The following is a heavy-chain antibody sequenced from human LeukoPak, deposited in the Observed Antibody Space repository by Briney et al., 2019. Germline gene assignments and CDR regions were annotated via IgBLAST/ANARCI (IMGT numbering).Heavy chain of an antibody. CDR1: GFSFSSYA. Sequence: GGSLRLSCAASGFSFSSYAMSWVRQAAGMRLEWVSSISGSGEITYYADSLEGRFTISRDNSKNTLFLQMNSLRAEDTALYYCAKTGYSSGWYRIWDYWGQGTLVTVSS. J-gene: IGHJ4*02. CDR2: ISGSGEIT. CDR3: AKTGYSSGWYRIWDY. V-gene: IGHV3-23*01. D-gene: IGHD6-19*01.